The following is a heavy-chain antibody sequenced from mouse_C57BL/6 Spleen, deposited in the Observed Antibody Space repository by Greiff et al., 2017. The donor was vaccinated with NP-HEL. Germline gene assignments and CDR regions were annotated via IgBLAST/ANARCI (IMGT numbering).Heavy chain of an antibody. Sequence: DVKLVESEGGLVQPGSSMKLSCTASGFTFSDYYMAWVRQVPEKGLEWVANINYDGSSTYYLDSLKSRFIISRDNAKNILYLQMSSLKSEDTATYYCARGNWPHWYFDVWGTGTTVTVSS. J-gene: IGHJ1*03. D-gene: IGHD4-1*01. V-gene: IGHV5-16*01. CDR2: INYDGSST. CDR1: GFTFSDYY. CDR3: ARGNWPHWYFDV.